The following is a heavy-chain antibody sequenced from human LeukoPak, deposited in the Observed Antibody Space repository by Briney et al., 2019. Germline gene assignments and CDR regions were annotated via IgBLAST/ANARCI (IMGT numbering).Heavy chain of an antibody. CDR3: ARYCSSTSCYSDY. CDR2: INPTSGGT. J-gene: IGHJ4*02. D-gene: IGHD2-2*01. Sequence: ASVKVSCKASGYTFTGYYMHWVRQAPGQGLEWMGWINPTSGGTVYAQNFQGRVTMTRDTSITTAYMELTRLTSDDTAVYYCARYCSSTSCYSDYWGQGTLVTVSS. V-gene: IGHV1-2*02. CDR1: GYTFTGYY.